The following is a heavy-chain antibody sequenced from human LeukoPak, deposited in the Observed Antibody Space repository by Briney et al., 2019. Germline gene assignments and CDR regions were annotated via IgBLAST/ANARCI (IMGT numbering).Heavy chain of an antibody. CDR1: GGSINNYY. CDR2: INHRGHT. V-gene: IGHV4-34*01. D-gene: IGHD4-17*01. Sequence: PSETLSLTCNVSGGSINNYYWSWIRQPPGKGREWIGEINHRGHTNYNPSLKSRVTISIDTSKNQFSLKLSSVTAADTAVYYCARGKVTRDWYFDLWGRGTLVTVSS. CDR3: ARGKVTRDWYFDL. J-gene: IGHJ2*01.